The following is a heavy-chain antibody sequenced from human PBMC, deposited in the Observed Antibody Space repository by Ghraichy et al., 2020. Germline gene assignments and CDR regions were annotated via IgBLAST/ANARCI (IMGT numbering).Heavy chain of an antibody. Sequence: SETLSLICTVSGDSMTTYYWSWIRQPPGKGLEWIGYVFYSGSTNYNPSLKSRVTISVDTSKNQFSLKLNSVTAADTAVYYCARDDPPNAFDIWGQGTMVSVSS. CDR3: ARDDPPNAFDI. CDR2: VFYSGST. CDR1: GDSMTTYY. V-gene: IGHV4-59*01. J-gene: IGHJ3*02.